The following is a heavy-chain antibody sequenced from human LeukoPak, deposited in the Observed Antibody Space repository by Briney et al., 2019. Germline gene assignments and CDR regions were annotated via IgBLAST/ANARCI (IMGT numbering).Heavy chain of an antibody. Sequence: GGSLRLSCAASGFTVSSNYMSWVRQAPGKGLEWVSVIYSGGSTYYADSVKGRFTISRDNSKNTLFLQMDSLRAEDTAVYYCARLGPYSFDYWGQGTLVAVSS. CDR3: ARLGPYSFDY. V-gene: IGHV3-53*01. CDR2: IYSGGST. D-gene: IGHD3-16*01. CDR1: GFTVSSNY. J-gene: IGHJ4*02.